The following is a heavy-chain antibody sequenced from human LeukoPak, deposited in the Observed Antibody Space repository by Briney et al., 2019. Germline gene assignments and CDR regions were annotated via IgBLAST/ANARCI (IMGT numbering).Heavy chain of an antibody. D-gene: IGHD1-26*01. CDR1: GYSFTSYW. CDR3: ARRRSGTYIDY. Sequence: GESLKISCKSSGYSFTSYWIAWVRQMPGKGLEWMGIIYPSDSDTTYSPSFQGQVTISVDKSISTAYLQWSSLKASDTAMYYCARRRSGTYIDYWGQGTLVTVS. V-gene: IGHV5-51*01. J-gene: IGHJ4*02. CDR2: IYPSDSDT.